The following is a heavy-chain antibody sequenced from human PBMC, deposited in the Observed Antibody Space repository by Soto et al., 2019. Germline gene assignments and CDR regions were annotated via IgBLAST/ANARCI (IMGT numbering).Heavy chain of an antibody. CDR1: GGTFSSYA. CDR2: IIPILGTA. J-gene: IGHJ6*02. Sequence: SVKVSCKASGGTFSSYAISWVRQAPGQGLEWMGGIIPILGTANYTQKFQGRVTITADESTSTAYMELSSLRSEDTAVYYCARSHRYYDSSGYYPPYYYGMDVWGQGTTVTVSS. D-gene: IGHD3-22*01. V-gene: IGHV1-69*13. CDR3: ARSHRYYDSSGYYPPYYYGMDV.